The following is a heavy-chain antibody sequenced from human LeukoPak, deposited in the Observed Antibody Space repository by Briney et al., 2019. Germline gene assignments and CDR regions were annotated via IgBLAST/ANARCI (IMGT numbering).Heavy chain of an antibody. CDR3: ARRITMGRGVTVYYFDY. Sequence: GESLKISCKGSGYSFTSYWIGWVRQMPGKGLEWMGIIYPGDSDTRYSPSFQGQVTISADKSISTAYLRWSSLKASDTAMYYCARRITMGRGVTVYYFDYWGQGTLVTVSS. V-gene: IGHV5-51*01. CDR2: IYPGDSDT. CDR1: GYSFTSYW. J-gene: IGHJ4*02. D-gene: IGHD3-10*01.